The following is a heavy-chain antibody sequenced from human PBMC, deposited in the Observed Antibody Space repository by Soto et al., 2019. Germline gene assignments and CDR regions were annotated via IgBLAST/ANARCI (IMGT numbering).Heavy chain of an antibody. J-gene: IGHJ2*01. CDR3: ARGYYTSWYWFDR. D-gene: IGHD6-13*01. CDR1: GGSVSTGVHY. V-gene: IGHV4-61*08. Sequence: QVQLQESGPGLVKPSETLSLTCTASVSGGSVSTGVHYWSWIRQPPGKGLEWIGYIYYSGSTNYNPSLKSRVTISVDTSKNQFSLKLTSVTAADTAVYYCARGYYTSWYWFDRWGRGTLVTVSS. CDR2: IYYSGST.